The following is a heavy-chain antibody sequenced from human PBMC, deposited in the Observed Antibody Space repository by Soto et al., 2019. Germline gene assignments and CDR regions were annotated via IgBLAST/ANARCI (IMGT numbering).Heavy chain of an antibody. CDR1: GFTVSGNY. Sequence: GGSLRLSCAASGFTVSGNYMSWVRQAPGKGLEWVSVIYSVGGGGSTYYADSVKGRFTISRDNSKNTLHLQMNSLRAEDTAVYYCARRFYGMDVWGQGTTVTVSS. CDR3: ARRFYGMDV. CDR2: IYSVGGGGST. J-gene: IGHJ6*02. V-gene: IGHV3-53*01.